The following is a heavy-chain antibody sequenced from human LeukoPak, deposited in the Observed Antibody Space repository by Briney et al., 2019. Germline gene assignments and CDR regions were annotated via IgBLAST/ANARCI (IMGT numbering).Heavy chain of an antibody. J-gene: IGHJ4*02. CDR3: AKDMVGYGDLFDY. D-gene: IGHD4-17*01. V-gene: IGHV3-30*02. CDR1: GFTFSSYG. CDR2: IRYDGSNK. Sequence: PGGSLRLSCAASGFTFSSYGMHWVRQAPGKGLEWVAFIRYDGSNKYYADSVKGRFTISRDNSKNTLYLQMNSLRAEDTAVYYYAKDMVGYGDLFDYWGQGTLVTVSS.